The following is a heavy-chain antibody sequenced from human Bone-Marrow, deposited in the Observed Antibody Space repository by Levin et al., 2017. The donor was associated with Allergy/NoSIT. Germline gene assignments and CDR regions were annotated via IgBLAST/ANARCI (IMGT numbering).Heavy chain of an antibody. CDR1: GGSVTSINFY. V-gene: IGHV4-61*01. CDR2: IYYRVNT. D-gene: IGHD3-9*01. CDR3: ARDLQLDYFDSTRHLASAFDP. J-gene: IGHJ5*01. Sequence: SETLSLTCTVSGGSVTSINFYWSWIRQSPGTGLEWIGSIYYRVNTTYNPSLKSRVSISVDTSKNQFSLNLSSVTAADTAVYYCARDLQLDYFDSTRHLASAFDPWGQGILVIVSS.